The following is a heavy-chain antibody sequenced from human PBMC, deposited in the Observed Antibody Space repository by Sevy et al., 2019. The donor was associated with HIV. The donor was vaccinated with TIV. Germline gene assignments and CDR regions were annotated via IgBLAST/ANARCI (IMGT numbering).Heavy chain of an antibody. D-gene: IGHD3-22*01. CDR3: ARGGYYYDNAAYYALDS. J-gene: IGHJ4*02. CDR2: IWSDGTYQ. Sequence: GGSLRLSCAATGFTFSNYAMHWVRQAPGKGLEWVAIIWSDGTYQYHGDSVKGRITISRDNSKNTPYLQMNNVRVEDTAVYYCARGGYYYDNAAYYALDSWGQGTLVTVSS. V-gene: IGHV3-33*01. CDR1: GFTFSNYA.